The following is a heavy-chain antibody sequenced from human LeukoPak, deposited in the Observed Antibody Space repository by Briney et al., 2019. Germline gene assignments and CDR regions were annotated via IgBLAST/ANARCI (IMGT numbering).Heavy chain of an antibody. V-gene: IGHV4-61*01. CDR1: GGSVSSGSYY. J-gene: IGHJ4*02. Sequence: SETLSLTCTVSGGSVSSGSYYWSWVRQPPGKGLEWIGYIYYSGSTNYNPSLKSRVTISVDTSKNQFSLKLSSVTAADTAVYYCARTTPNWGIFDYWGQGTLVTVSS. D-gene: IGHD7-27*01. CDR3: ARTTPNWGIFDY. CDR2: IYYSGST.